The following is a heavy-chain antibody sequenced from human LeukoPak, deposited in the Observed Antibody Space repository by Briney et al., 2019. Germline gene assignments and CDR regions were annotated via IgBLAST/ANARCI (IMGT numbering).Heavy chain of an antibody. D-gene: IGHD5-18*01. CDR2: LVCSGST. V-gene: IGHV4-39*01. CDR1: GGSISSSSYY. CDR3: ARQAGYSYGYVGYYFDS. Sequence: PSGTLSLTCTVSGGSISSSSYYGVWIRQPPGKGLERFGQLVCSGSTYYNQSLKSRVTISLDTSKNQFSLKLSSVTAADTAMYYCARQAGYSYGYVGYYFDSWGQGTLVTFSS. J-gene: IGHJ4*02.